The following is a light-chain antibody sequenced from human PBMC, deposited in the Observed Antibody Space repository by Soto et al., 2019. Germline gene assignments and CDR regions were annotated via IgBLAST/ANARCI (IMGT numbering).Light chain of an antibody. CDR1: QSVGTY. CDR2: DAS. Sequence: EIVLTQSPAILSLSPGERATLSCRASQSVGTYLDWYQQKLGQAPRLLIYDASNRATGIPARFSGSGSGTDFTLTISSLEPEDFAVYYCQQRVNWLTFGGGTKV. V-gene: IGKV3-11*01. J-gene: IGKJ4*01. CDR3: QQRVNWLT.